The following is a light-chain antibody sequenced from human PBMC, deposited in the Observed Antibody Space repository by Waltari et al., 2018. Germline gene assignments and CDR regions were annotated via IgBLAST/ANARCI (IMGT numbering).Light chain of an antibody. V-gene: IGKV3-20*01. Sequence: EIVLTQSPGTLSLSPGDRATLSCRASQSVSNNFLAWYQQRPGQTPRLLIYSASSRATGIPGRFSGSWSGTDFTLTITRLEPEDAAVYYCQQFHTSPRTFGGGTKVEVK. J-gene: IGKJ4*01. CDR3: QQFHTSPRT. CDR2: SAS. CDR1: QSVSNNF.